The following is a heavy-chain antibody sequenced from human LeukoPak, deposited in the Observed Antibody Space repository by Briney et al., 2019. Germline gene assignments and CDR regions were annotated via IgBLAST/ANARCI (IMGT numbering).Heavy chain of an antibody. CDR1: GGSLSNYY. CDR3: ARDRSPEGYYDSSHWDYYHGMDV. CDR2: IYYSGST. V-gene: IGHV4-59*01. Sequence: SETLSLTCTVSGGSLSNYYWSWIRQPPGKGLEWIGYIYYSGSTNYNPSLKSRVTISVDTSKNQFSLNLSSVTAADTAMYYCARDRSPEGYYDSSHWDYYHGMDVWGQGTTVTVSS. D-gene: IGHD3-22*01. J-gene: IGHJ6*02.